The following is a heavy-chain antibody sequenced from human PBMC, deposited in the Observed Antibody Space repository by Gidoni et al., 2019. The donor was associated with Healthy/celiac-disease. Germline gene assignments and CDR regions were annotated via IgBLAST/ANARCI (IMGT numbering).Heavy chain of an antibody. CDR3: ASPQGYYYDSSGYSHFDY. Sequence: QVQLFQAGAEVTKPGSSVKVSCKASGGTFSRYAISWVRQAPGQGLEWMGGIIPIFGTANYAQKFQGRVTITADKSTSTAYMELSSLRSEDTAVYYCASPQGYYYDSSGYSHFDYWCQGTLVTVSS. J-gene: IGHJ4*02. D-gene: IGHD3-22*01. CDR1: GGTFSRYA. CDR2: IIPIFGTA. V-gene: IGHV1-69*06.